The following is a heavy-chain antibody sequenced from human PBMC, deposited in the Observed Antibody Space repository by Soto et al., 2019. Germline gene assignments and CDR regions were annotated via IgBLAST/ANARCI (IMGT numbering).Heavy chain of an antibody. CDR1: GYTFTSYG. J-gene: IGHJ4*02. Sequence: QVHLVQSGSEVKKPGASVKVSCKASGYTFTSYGLTWVRQAPGQGLEWMGWISAHNGNTDYAQKLQGRVIVTRHTSASTAYMAFRSLRSEDRVVYYCARGRDAAYWGQGDRVTVPS. V-gene: IGHV1-18*01. CDR2: ISAHNGNT. D-gene: IGHD6-25*01. CDR3: ARGRDAAY.